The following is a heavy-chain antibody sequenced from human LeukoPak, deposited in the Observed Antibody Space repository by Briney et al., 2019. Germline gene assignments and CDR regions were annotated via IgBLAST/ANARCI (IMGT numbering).Heavy chain of an antibody. Sequence: GGSLRLSYAASGFTFSSQSMNWVRQAPGKGLEWVSSIDSSSRNIYYADSMRGRFTISRDNAKNSLYLQMDTLRAEDTAVYYCAKVASYKVGATTVDYWGQGTLVTVSP. CDR1: GFTFSSQS. CDR2: IDSSSRNI. J-gene: IGHJ4*02. V-gene: IGHV3-21*04. CDR3: AKVASYKVGATTVDY. D-gene: IGHD1-26*01.